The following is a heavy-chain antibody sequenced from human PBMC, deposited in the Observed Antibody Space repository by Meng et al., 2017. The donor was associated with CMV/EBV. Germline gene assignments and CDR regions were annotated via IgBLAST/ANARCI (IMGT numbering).Heavy chain of an antibody. V-gene: IGHV3-30*18. Sequence: TCRSYGMHWVRQAPRKGLEWVAVITYDGSNKYYADSVKGRFTISRDNSKNTLYLQMNSLRAEDTAVYYCAKDDTVWTKYSGSYLADYWGQGTLVTVS. CDR1: TCRSYG. J-gene: IGHJ4*02. CDR2: ITYDGSNK. CDR3: AKDDTVWTKYSGSYLADY. D-gene: IGHD1-26*01.